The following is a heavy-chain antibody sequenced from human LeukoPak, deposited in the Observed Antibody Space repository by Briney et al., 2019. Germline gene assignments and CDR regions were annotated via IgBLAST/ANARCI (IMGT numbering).Heavy chain of an antibody. V-gene: IGHV4-30-2*01. CDR1: GGSISSGGYS. CDR3: GRKKGGFDP. D-gene: IGHD3-16*01. J-gene: IGHJ5*02. Sequence: PSQTLSLTCAVSGGSISSGGYSWSWIRQPPGKGLEWIGYIYHSGSTYYNPSLKSRVTISVDRSKNQFSLKLSSVTAADTAVYYCGRKKGGFDPWGQGTLVTVSS. CDR2: IYHSGST.